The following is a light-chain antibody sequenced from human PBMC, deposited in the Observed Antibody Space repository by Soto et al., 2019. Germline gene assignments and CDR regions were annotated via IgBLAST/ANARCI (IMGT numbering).Light chain of an antibody. Sequence: EIVLTHSPGTLSLYPWEVAALSCRASQGVGSTLAWYQQKPGQAPRLLIYAASTRATGIPDRFSGSGSGTDFTLTISRLEPEDFAVYYCQQYRSSPKTFGQGTKVDIK. CDR3: QQYRSSPKT. CDR1: QGVGST. V-gene: IGKV3-20*01. J-gene: IGKJ1*01. CDR2: AAS.